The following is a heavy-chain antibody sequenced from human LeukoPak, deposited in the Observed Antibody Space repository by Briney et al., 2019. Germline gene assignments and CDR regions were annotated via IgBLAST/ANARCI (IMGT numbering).Heavy chain of an antibody. D-gene: IGHD5-12*01. CDR3: AREGYSGYVYWYFDL. Sequence: PGGSLRLSCAASGFTFSSYWMHWVRQAPGKGLVWVSRINSDGSSTSYADSVKGRFTISRDNAKNTLYLQMNSLRAEDTAVYYCAREGYSGYVYWYFDLWGRGTLVTVSS. CDR1: GFTFSSYW. V-gene: IGHV3-74*01. CDR2: INSDGSST. J-gene: IGHJ2*01.